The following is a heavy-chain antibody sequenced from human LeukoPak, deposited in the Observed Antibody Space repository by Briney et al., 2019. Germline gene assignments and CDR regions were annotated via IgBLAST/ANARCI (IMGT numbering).Heavy chain of an antibody. V-gene: IGHV4-39*01. J-gene: IGHJ4*02. D-gene: IGHD6-13*01. CDR1: GGSISSGGYY. CDR3: ARHLGSSSWFDY. CDR2: IYYTGSA. Sequence: SETLSLTCTVSGGSISSGGYYWGWIRQPPGKGLEWIGGIYYTGSAYYNPALKSRVTISVDTSKNQFSLKLSSVTAADTAVYYCARHLGSSSWFDYWGQGTLVTVSS.